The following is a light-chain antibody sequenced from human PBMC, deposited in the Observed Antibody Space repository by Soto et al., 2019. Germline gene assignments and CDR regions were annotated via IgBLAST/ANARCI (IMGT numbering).Light chain of an antibody. CDR1: QSAISN. J-gene: IGKJ1*01. CDR2: GAS. V-gene: IGKV3-11*01. Sequence: EIVMTQSPATLSVSPGERVTLSCRASQSAISNLAWYQQKPGQTPRLLIYGASSRATGVPARFSGSRSGTDFTLTISDLEPADFGLYYCQQRLNWPPGFGQGTKVDI. CDR3: QQRLNWPPG.